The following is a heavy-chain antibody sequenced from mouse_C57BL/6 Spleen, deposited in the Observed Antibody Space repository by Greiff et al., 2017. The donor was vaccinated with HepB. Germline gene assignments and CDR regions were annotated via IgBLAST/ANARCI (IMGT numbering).Heavy chain of an antibody. Sequence: DVQLVESGGGLVKPGGSLKLSCAASGFTFSSYAMSWVRQTPEKRLEWVATISDGGSYTYYPDNVKGRFTISRDNAKNNLYLQMSHLKSEDTAMYYCARYGYYYFDYWGQGTTLTVSS. V-gene: IGHV5-4*01. CDR2: ISDGGSYT. CDR3: ARYGYYYFDY. D-gene: IGHD2-2*01. CDR1: GFTFSSYA. J-gene: IGHJ2*01.